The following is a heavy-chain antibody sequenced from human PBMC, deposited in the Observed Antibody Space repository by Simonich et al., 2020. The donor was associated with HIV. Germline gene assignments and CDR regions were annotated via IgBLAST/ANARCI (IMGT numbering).Heavy chain of an antibody. D-gene: IGHD6-6*01. V-gene: IGHV1-2*02. Sequence: QVQLVQSGAEVKKPGASVKVSCKASGYTFTVYYMHWVRQAPGQGLEWMGWINPNSGGTNYATKFQGRVTMTRDTSISTAYMELSRLRSDDTAVYYCARSSSPLLHSIDYWGQGTLVTVSS. CDR3: ARSSSPLLHSIDY. CDR1: GYTFTVYY. J-gene: IGHJ4*02. CDR2: INPNSGGT.